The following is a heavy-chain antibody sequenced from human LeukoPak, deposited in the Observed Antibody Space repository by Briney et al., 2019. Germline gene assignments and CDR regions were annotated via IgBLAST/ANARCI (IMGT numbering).Heavy chain of an antibody. D-gene: IGHD3-16*01. Sequence: SQTLSLTCAISGDSVSSNSAAWTWIRQSPSRGLEWLGRTYYRSKWYNDYAVSVKSRITINPDTSKNQFSLQLNSVTPEDTAGYSWAREGGLPPPPSFYGMDVWGQGTTVTVSS. J-gene: IGHJ6*02. V-gene: IGHV6-1*01. CDR2: TYYRSKWYN. CDR1: GDSVSSNSAA. CDR3: AREGGLPPPPSFYGMDV.